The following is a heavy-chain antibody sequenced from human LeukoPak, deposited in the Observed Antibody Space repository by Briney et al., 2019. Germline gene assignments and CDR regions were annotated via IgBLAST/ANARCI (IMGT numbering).Heavy chain of an antibody. CDR3: ARVGYDFWSGYHTLGYMDV. CDR2: IYYSGST. CDR1: DGSISGYY. J-gene: IGHJ6*03. Sequence: KPSETLSLTCTVSDGSISGYYWSWVRHPPGKGLEWIGKIYYSGSTNYNPSLNSRVTISVDTSKNQFSLKLSSVTAADTAVYYCARVGYDFWSGYHTLGYMDVWGKGTTVTVSS. V-gene: IGHV4-59*01. D-gene: IGHD3-3*01.